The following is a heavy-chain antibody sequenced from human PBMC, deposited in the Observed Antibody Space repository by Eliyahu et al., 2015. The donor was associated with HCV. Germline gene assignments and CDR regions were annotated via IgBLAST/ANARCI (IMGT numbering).Heavy chain of an antibody. CDR3: ASGGGGIAVAGTGGWFDP. CDR1: GGSISTYY. J-gene: IGHJ5*02. V-gene: IGHV4-59*01. CDR2: XYFRGXT. Sequence: QVQLQESGPGLLKPSETLSLTCTVXGGSISTYYWSWIRQPPGKGLGWIGXXYFRGXTKYNPSLKSRVSISIDTSKNQFSLKLSSVTAADTAVYYCASGGGGIAVAGTGGWFDPWGQGTLVTVSS. D-gene: IGHD6-19*01.